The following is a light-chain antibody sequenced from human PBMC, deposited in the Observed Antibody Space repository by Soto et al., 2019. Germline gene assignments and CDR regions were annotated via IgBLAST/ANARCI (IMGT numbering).Light chain of an antibody. J-gene: IGKJ1*01. CDR3: QEYTTYPRT. CDR1: QSIGRW. V-gene: IGKV1-5*01. Sequence: DIQMTQSPSTLSASVGDRVTITCRASQSIGRWLAWYQQKPGRAPKVVIYDVSRLESGVPSRFSGGGSGTEFTLTITSLQPDDFATYYCQEYTTYPRTFGQGTKVEV. CDR2: DVS.